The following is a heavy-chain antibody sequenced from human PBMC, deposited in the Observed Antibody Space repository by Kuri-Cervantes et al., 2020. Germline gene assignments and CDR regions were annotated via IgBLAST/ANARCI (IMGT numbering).Heavy chain of an antibody. D-gene: IGHD5-24*01. J-gene: IGHJ4*02. CDR1: GFTFSSYS. CDR3: ARGSTNGYNSFDY. V-gene: IGHV3-48*01. CDR2: ISSSSSTI. Sequence: GESLKISCAASGFTFSSYSMNWVRQAPGKGLEWVSYISSSSSTIYYADSVKGRFTISRDNAKNSLYLQINSLRSEDTAVFYCARGSTNGYNSFDYWGQGTLVTVSS.